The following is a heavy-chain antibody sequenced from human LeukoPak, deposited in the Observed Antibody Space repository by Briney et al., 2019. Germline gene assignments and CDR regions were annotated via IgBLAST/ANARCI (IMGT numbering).Heavy chain of an antibody. D-gene: IGHD3-22*01. V-gene: IGHV3-23*01. Sequence: PGGSLRLSCAASGFTFSSYGMSWVRQAPGKGLEWVSAISGSGGSTYYADSAKGRFTISRDNSKNTLYLQMNSLRAEDTAVYYCAKDGYYYDSSGYYYGSLFDYWGQGTLVTVSS. CDR3: AKDGYYYDSSGYYYGSLFDY. CDR1: GFTFSSYG. CDR2: ISGSGGST. J-gene: IGHJ4*02.